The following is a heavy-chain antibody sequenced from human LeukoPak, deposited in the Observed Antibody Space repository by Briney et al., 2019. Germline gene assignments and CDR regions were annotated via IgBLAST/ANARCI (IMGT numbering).Heavy chain of an antibody. CDR2: INHSGST. CDR1: GGSFSGYY. V-gene: IGHV4-34*01. Sequence: SETLSLTCAVYGGSFSGYYWSWIRQPPGKGLEWVGEINHSGSTNYNPSLKSRVTISVDTSKNQFSLKLSSVTAADTAVYYCARAVSRRYDFWSGYYYYFDYWGQGTLVTVSS. J-gene: IGHJ4*02. D-gene: IGHD3-3*01. CDR3: ARAVSRRYDFWSGYYYYFDY.